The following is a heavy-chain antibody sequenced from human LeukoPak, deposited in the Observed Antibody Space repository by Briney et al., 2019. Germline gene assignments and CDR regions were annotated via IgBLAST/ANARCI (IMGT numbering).Heavy chain of an antibody. V-gene: IGHV1-46*01. CDR2: INPSGGST. D-gene: IGHD2-21*02. J-gene: IGHJ5*02. CDR3: ARGRRWLRAPKGTAIDWFDP. CDR1: GYTFTSYY. Sequence: ASVNVSCKASGYTFTSYYMHWVRQAPGQGLEWMGIINPSGGSTSYAQKFQGRVTMTRDTSTSTVYMELSSLRSEDTAVYYCARGRRWLRAPKGTAIDWFDPWGQGTLVTVSS.